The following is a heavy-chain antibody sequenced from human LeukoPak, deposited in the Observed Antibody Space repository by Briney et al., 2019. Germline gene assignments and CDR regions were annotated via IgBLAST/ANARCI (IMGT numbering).Heavy chain of an antibody. J-gene: IGHJ4*02. V-gene: IGHV3-23*01. D-gene: IGHD6-13*01. CDR2: ISWNSGSI. Sequence: GGSLRLSCAASGFTFSSYAMSWVRQAPGKGLEWVSGISWNSGSIGYADSVKGRFTISRDNSKNTLYLQMNSLRAEDTAVYYCAKVPWYSSSRPFDYWGQGTLVTVSS. CDR3: AKVPWYSSSRPFDY. CDR1: GFTFSSYA.